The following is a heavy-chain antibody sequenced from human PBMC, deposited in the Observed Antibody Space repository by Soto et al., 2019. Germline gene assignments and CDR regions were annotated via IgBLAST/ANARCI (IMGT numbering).Heavy chain of an antibody. V-gene: IGHV4-30-2*01. Sequence: ASETLSLTCAVSGGSISSGGYSWSWIRQPPGKGLEWIGYIYHSGSTYYNPSLKSRVTISVDRSKNQFSLKLSSVTAADTAVYYCARARYSYQFDYWGQGTLVTVSS. CDR2: IYHSGST. CDR3: ARARYSYQFDY. CDR1: GGSISSGGYS. D-gene: IGHD5-18*01. J-gene: IGHJ4*02.